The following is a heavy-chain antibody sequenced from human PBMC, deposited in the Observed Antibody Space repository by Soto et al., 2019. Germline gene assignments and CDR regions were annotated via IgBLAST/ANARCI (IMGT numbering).Heavy chain of an antibody. J-gene: IGHJ6*02. CDR1: GFTFSSYA. CDR3: AKVLMTQPSYSSSFSYYHGMDV. CDR2: ISGSGGST. V-gene: IGHV3-23*01. Sequence: PGGSLRLSCAASGFTFSSYAMSWVRQAPGKGLEWVSAISGSGGSTYYADSVKGRFTISRDNSKNTLYLQMNSLRAEDTAVYYCAKVLMTQPSYSSSFSYYHGMDVWGQGTTVTVSS. D-gene: IGHD6-13*01.